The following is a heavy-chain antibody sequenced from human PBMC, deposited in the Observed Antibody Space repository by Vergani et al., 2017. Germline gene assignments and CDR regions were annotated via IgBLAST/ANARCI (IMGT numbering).Heavy chain of an antibody. CDR2: ISGSGGST. CDR3: AKGSTAIYCSSTSCPSYNWFDP. D-gene: IGHD2-2*01. V-gene: IGHV3-23*04. J-gene: IGHJ5*02. CDR1: GFTFSSYA. Sequence: VQLVESGGGVVQPGRSLRLSCAASGFTFSSYAMSWVRQAPGKGLEWVSAISGSGGSTYYADSVKGRFTISRDNSKNTLYLQMNSLRAEDTAVYYCAKGSTAIYCSSTSCPSYNWFDPWGQGTLVTVSS.